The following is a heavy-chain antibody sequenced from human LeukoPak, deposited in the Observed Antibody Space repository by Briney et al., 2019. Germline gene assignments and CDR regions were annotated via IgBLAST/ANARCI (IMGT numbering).Heavy chain of an antibody. V-gene: IGHV3-53*01. Sequence: GGSLRLSCAGSGFTLRSNSMSWVRQAPGKGLEWVSVINSGGGTYYADSVKGRFTISRGNSKNTVYLQMNSLRVEDTAVYYCGRGGPPGYDPFDYWGQGTLVTVSS. J-gene: IGHJ4*02. D-gene: IGHD5-12*01. CDR1: GFTLRSNS. CDR2: INSGGGT. CDR3: GRGGPPGYDPFDY.